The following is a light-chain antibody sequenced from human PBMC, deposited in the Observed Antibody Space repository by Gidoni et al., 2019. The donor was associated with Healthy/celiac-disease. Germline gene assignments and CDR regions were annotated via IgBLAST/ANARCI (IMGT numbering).Light chain of an antibody. CDR2: AAS. CDR3: QQTYTTPLT. J-gene: IGKJ4*01. V-gene: IGKV1-39*01. CDR1: QSISSY. Sequence: DIQMTQSPSSLSASVGDRVTITCRASQSISSYLNWYQQKPGKAPELLIYAASSLQSGVPSRFSGSGSGTDFTLTISSLQSEDFVTYYCQQTYTTPLTFGGGTKVEIK.